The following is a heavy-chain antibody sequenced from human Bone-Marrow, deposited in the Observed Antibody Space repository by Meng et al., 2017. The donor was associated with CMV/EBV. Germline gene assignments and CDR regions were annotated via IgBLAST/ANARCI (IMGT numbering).Heavy chain of an antibody. CDR3: ARYSGYGRHYYYYYGMDV. CDR2: IRHDGTNK. D-gene: IGHD5-12*01. Sequence: GESLKISCAASGFTFDNYGMHWVRQTPGKGLEWVAFIRHDGTNKYYGDSVKGRFTISRDNSKNTVYLQMNSLRAEDTAVYYCARYSGYGRHYYYYYGMDVWGQGTTVTVSS. CDR1: GFTFDNYG. V-gene: IGHV3-30*02. J-gene: IGHJ6*02.